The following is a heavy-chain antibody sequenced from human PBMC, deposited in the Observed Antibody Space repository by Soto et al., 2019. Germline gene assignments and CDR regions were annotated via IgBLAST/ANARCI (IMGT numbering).Heavy chain of an antibody. CDR2: INAGNGKT. D-gene: IGHD2-2*02. V-gene: IGHV1-3*01. CDR3: ARAGDDCSTTSCYMIDY. Sequence: ASVKVSCKASGYTFTTYAIHCVRQAPGQMLEWMGWINAGNGKTKYSQKFQDRVTITRDTSATTAYMELSSLTSEDTAVYYCARAGDDCSTTSCYMIDYWGQGTLVTVSS. J-gene: IGHJ4*02. CDR1: GYTFTTYA.